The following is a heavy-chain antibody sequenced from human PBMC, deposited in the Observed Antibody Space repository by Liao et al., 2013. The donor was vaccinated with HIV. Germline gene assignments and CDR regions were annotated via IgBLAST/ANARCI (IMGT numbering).Heavy chain of an antibody. D-gene: IGHD5-12*01. J-gene: IGHJ4*02. V-gene: IGHV4-59*02. CDR3: ARDREWLRSSSLFDY. CDR2: INHSGST. Sequence: QVQLLESGPGLVRPSETLSLTCTVSGDSVSSYYWSWIRQPPGKGLEWIGEINHSGSTNYNPSLKSRVTISVDTSKNQFSLTLSSVTAADTAVYYCARDREWLRSSSLFDYWGQGTLVTVSS. CDR1: GDSVSSYY.